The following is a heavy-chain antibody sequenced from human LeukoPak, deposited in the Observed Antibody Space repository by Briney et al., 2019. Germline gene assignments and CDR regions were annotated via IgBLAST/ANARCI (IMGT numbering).Heavy chain of an antibody. CDR3: ARVAVTTMWRYYYYMDV. D-gene: IGHD4-17*01. J-gene: IGHJ6*03. CDR2: IYYSGST. V-gene: IGHV4-59*12. Sequence: SETLSLTCTVSGGSISSYYWSWVRQPPGKGLEWIGYIYYSGSTYYNPSLKSRVTISVDTSKNQFSLKLSSVTAADTAVYYCARVAVTTMWRYYYYMDVWGKGTTVTVSS. CDR1: GGSISSYY.